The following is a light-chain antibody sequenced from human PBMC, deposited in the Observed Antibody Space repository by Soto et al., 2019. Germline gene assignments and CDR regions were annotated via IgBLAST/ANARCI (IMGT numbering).Light chain of an antibody. V-gene: IGKV3-20*01. CDR3: QQFGGSPRT. CDR1: QSVSSSY. J-gene: IGKJ1*01. Sequence: EIVLTQSPGTLSLSPGERATLSCRASQSVSSSYSAWYQQKPGQAPRLLIYGASIRATGIPDRFSGSGSGTDFTLTISRLETEDAAVYYCQQFGGSPRTFGQGTRVEIK. CDR2: GAS.